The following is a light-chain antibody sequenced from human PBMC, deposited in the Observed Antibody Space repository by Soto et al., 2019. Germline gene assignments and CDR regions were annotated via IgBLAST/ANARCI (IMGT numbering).Light chain of an antibody. Sequence: EIVLTQSPGTLSLSPGETATLSCRASQSVARDLSWYQQKPGQAPRLLISRAFIGATGIPDRFSGSGSGTDFTLPINRLEPEDSAVYYCQHHTISMYTFGQGTKLEIK. CDR3: QHHTISMYT. CDR2: RAF. CDR1: QSVARD. J-gene: IGKJ2*01. V-gene: IGKV3-20*01.